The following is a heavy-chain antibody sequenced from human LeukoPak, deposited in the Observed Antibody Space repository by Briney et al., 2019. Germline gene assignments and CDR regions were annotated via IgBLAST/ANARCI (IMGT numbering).Heavy chain of an antibody. CDR3: AKGKGYSSSWYLGESDY. Sequence: GGSLRLSCEASGFTFSSYAMGWVRQAPGKGLEWVSAISGSGGSTYYADSVKGRFTISRDNSKNTLYLQMNSLRAEDTAVYYCAKGKGYSSSWYLGESDYWGQGTLVTVSS. D-gene: IGHD6-13*01. V-gene: IGHV3-23*01. CDR1: GFTFSSYA. J-gene: IGHJ4*02. CDR2: ISGSGGST.